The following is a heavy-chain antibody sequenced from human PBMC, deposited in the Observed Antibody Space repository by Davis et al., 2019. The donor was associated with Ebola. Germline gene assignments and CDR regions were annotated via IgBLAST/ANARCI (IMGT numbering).Heavy chain of an antibody. CDR2: INHSGST. CDR1: GGSFSGYY. Sequence: MPSETLSLTCAVYGGSFSGYYWSWIRQPPGKGLEWIGEINHSGSTNYNPSLKSRVTISVDTSKNQFSLKLSSVTAADTAVYYCARTGTLDWFDPWGQGTLVTVSS. J-gene: IGHJ5*02. D-gene: IGHD1-7*01. V-gene: IGHV4-34*01. CDR3: ARTGTLDWFDP.